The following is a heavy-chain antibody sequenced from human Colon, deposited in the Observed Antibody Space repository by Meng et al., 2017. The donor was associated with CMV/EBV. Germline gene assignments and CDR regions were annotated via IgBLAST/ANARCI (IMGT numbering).Heavy chain of an antibody. D-gene: IGHD2-8*01. CDR2: IYWNDEK. CDR1: GFSLSTGGVG. CDR3: AHRHAVLIFDY. J-gene: IGHJ4*02. Sequence: QSTLKESGPTLVKPTQTLTLTCTFSGFSLSTGGVGVGWIRQSPGKALEWLGLIYWNDEKHYSPSLKNRLTITKDTSKDQVVLIMTNMDPVDTGTYYCAHRHAVLIFDYWGQGTLVTVSS. V-gene: IGHV2-5*01.